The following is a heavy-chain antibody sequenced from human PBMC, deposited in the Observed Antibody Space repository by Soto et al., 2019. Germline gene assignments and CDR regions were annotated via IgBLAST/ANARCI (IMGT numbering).Heavy chain of an antibody. V-gene: IGHV4-39*01. CDR2: IYYSGST. D-gene: IGHD3-10*01. CDR3: ARSSMVRGVIKGILFDY. Sequence: SLSCTVSGGSISSSSYYWGWIRQPPGKGLEWIGSIYYSGSTYYNPSLKSRVTISVDTSKNQFSLKLSSVTAADTAVYYCARSSMVRGVIKGILFDYWGQGTLVTVSS. J-gene: IGHJ4*02. CDR1: GGSISSSSYY.